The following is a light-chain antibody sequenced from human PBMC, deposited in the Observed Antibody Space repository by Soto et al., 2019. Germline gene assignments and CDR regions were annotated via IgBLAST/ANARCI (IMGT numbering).Light chain of an antibody. Sequence: EIVMTQSPATLSVSPGARATLSCRASQSVSSNLAWYQQKPGQAPRLLIYGESTRATGIPARFSGSGSGTEFTLTISSLQSEDFAVYYCQQYNNWPPGRTFGQGTKVEIK. CDR3: QQYNNWPPGRT. V-gene: IGKV3-15*01. CDR2: GES. J-gene: IGKJ1*01. CDR1: QSVSSN.